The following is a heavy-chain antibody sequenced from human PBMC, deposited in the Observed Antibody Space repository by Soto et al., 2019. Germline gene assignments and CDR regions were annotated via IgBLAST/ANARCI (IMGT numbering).Heavy chain of an antibody. CDR3: ARDAQDIVVVPAARHYYYYYYMDV. V-gene: IGHV3-48*01. CDR1: GFTFSSYS. D-gene: IGHD2-2*01. Sequence: LRLSCAASGFTFSSYSMNWVRQAPGKGLEWVSYISSSSSTIYYADSVKGRFTISRDNAKNSLYLQMNSLRAEDTAVYYCARDAQDIVVVPAARHYYYYYYMDVWGKGTTVTVSS. J-gene: IGHJ6*03. CDR2: ISSSSSTI.